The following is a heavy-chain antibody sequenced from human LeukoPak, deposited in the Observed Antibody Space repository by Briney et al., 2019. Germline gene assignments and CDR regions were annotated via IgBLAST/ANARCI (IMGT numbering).Heavy chain of an antibody. CDR2: INKDGGEK. D-gene: IGHD5-24*01. CDR3: ARDMGWQQFDQ. V-gene: IGHV3-7*01. Sequence: PGGSLRLSCAASGFTFSSYVMHWVRQAPGKGLERVANINKDGGEKYYMESVKGRFTISRDNAKNSLYLQMNSLTVEDTAVYYCARDMGWQQFDQWGQGTLVTVSS. J-gene: IGHJ4*02. CDR1: GFTFSSYV.